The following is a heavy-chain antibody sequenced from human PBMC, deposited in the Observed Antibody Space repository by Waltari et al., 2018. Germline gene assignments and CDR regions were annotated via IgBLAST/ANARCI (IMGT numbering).Heavy chain of an antibody. CDR1: KFTFNHSV. Sequence: EVQLLESGVGLVQPGGSLRLSCAASKFTFNHSVLTWVRQAPGKGLEWVAAISGSGGKTYYADFVKGRFTISRDNSKNMVYLQMDSLRAEDTAIYYCAKDVWFSEWSFLMSAFDMWGQGTMVTVS. CDR3: AKDVWFSEWSFLMSAFDM. CDR2: ISGSGGKT. J-gene: IGHJ3*02. D-gene: IGHD3-3*01. V-gene: IGHV3-23*01.